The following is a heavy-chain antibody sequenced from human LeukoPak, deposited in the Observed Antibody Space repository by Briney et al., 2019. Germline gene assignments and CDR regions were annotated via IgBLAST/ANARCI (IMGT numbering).Heavy chain of an antibody. J-gene: IGHJ5*02. V-gene: IGHV1-2*02. Sequence: GSVKVSCKASGYTFTGYYMHWVRQAPGQGLEWMGWINPNSGGTNYAQKFQGRVTMTRDTSISTAYMELSRLRSDDTAVYYCARDHDDFWSGYAWFDPWGQGTLVTVSS. D-gene: IGHD3-3*01. CDR1: GYTFTGYY. CDR3: ARDHDDFWSGYAWFDP. CDR2: INPNSGGT.